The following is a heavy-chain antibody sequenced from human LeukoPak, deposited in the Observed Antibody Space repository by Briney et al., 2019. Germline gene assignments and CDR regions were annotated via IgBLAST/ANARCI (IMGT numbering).Heavy chain of an antibody. CDR1: GYTFTDYF. J-gene: IGHJ4*02. Sequence: ASVKVSCKASGYTFTDYFMNWMRQAPGQRLEWMGWINAGNGNTKYSQKFQGRVTITRDTSASTAYMELSSLRSEDTAVYYCARDRWWEPTDFSFDYWGQGTLVTVSS. CDR2: INAGNGNT. V-gene: IGHV1/OR15-3*02. CDR3: ARDRWWEPTDFSFDY. D-gene: IGHD1-26*01.